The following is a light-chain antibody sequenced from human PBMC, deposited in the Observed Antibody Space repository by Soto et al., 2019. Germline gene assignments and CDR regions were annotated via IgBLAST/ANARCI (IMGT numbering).Light chain of an antibody. CDR3: QTWGTGIQV. CDR1: TSNFVSNS. CDR2: RNH. V-gene: IGLV1-47*01. J-gene: IGLJ3*02. Sequence: QSVLTQSPSASGTPGQRVTISCSASTSNFVSNSVSWYQHVPGTAPKLLISRNHQRPSGVPDRFSGSKSATSASLAISDLRSEDEADYYCQTWGTGIQVFGGGTKVTVL.